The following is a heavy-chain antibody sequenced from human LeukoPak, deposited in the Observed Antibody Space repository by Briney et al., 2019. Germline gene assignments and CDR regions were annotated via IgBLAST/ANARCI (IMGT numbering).Heavy chain of an antibody. CDR2: ITDSGGNT. CDR3: ARERSTGFDD. D-gene: IGHD7-27*01. J-gene: IGHJ4*02. V-gene: IGHV3-23*01. CDR1: GFTFVTSS. Sequence: GGSLRLSCAASGFTFVTSSMSWVREAPRKGLEWVSSITDSGGNTFYADSVKGRFTVSRDNSKNTLYLQMTSLRAEDTAIYYCARERSTGFDDWGQGSLVTVSS.